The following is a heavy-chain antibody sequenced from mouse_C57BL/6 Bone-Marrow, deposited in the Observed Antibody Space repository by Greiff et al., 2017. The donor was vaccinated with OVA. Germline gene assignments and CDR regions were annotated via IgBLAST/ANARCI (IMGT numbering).Heavy chain of an antibody. J-gene: IGHJ1*03. Sequence: QVQLQQPGAELVRPGTSVKLSCKASGYTFTSYWMHWVKQRPGQGLEWIGVIDPSDSYTNYNQKFKGKATLTVDTSSRTAYMQLSSLTSEDSAVYYCARYDYHWYFDVWGTGTTVTVSS. CDR1: GYTFTSYW. D-gene: IGHD2-4*01. V-gene: IGHV1-59*01. CDR3: ARYDYHWYFDV. CDR2: IDPSDSYT.